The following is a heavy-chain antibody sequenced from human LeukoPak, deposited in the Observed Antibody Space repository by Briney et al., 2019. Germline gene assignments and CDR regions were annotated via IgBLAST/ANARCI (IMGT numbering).Heavy chain of an antibody. Sequence: GGSLRLSCEASGFNLSSYWMSWVRQAPGKGLEYVATIKPDGSDQHYVDAVEGRFTISRDNAKNSLYLQMNNLRADDTAVYYCAKNIAAPGRDSYYLYGMDVWGQGTTVTVSS. CDR3: AKNIAAPGRDSYYLYGMDV. D-gene: IGHD6-25*01. CDR2: IKPDGSDQ. J-gene: IGHJ6*02. V-gene: IGHV3-7*01. CDR1: GFNLSSYW.